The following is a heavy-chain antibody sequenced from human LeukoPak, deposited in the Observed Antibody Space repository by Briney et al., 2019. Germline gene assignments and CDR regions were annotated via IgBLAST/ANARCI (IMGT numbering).Heavy chain of an antibody. CDR3: ARDGPERWGVPDAFDI. CDR1: GGSISSGSYY. J-gene: IGHJ3*02. CDR2: IYTSGST. Sequence: TSETLSLTCTVSGGSISSGSYYWSWTRQPAGKGLEWIGRIYTSGSTNYNPSLKSRVTISVDTSKNQFSLKLSSVTAADTAVYYCARDGPERWGVPDAFDIWGQGTMVTVSS. V-gene: IGHV4-61*02. D-gene: IGHD3-10*01.